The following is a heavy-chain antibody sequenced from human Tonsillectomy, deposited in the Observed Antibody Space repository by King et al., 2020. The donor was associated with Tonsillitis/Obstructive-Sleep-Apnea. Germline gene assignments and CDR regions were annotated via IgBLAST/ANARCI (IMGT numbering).Heavy chain of an antibody. CDR3: ARPAFYDFWSGSPLDY. CDR1: GYSFTSYW. CDR2: IYPGDSDT. V-gene: IGHV5-51*01. Sequence: QLVQSGAEVKKPGESLKISCKGSGYSFTSYWIGWVRQMPGKGLEWMGIIYPGDSDTRYSPSFQGQVTISADKSIIPAYLQWSSLKASDTAIYYCARPAFYDFWSGSPLDYWGQGTLVTVSS. D-gene: IGHD3-3*01. J-gene: IGHJ4*02.